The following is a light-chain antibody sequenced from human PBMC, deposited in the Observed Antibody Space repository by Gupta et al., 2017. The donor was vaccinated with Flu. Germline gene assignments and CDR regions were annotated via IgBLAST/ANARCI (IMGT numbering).Light chain of an antibody. CDR3: QQYVQWPLT. Sequence: EIVMTQAPATVSVSPGKTATLSCRASQSVSSSLAWYQQKPGQAPRLLIFRASTRAPDIPARFSGGGSETDFTLTISSLQSEDVAVYFCQQYVQWPLTFGGGTKVEIK. V-gene: IGKV3-15*01. J-gene: IGKJ4*01. CDR2: RAS. CDR1: QSVSSS.